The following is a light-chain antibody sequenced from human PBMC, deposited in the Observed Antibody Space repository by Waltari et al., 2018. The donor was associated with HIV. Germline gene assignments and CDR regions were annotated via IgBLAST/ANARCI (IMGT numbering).Light chain of an antibody. CDR1: SSNTGSNY. V-gene: IGLV1-47*01. Sequence: QSVLAQPPSTSGTPGQRVTISCSRSSSNTGSNYVYWYQQLPGTAPKLLVYKNDQRPSGVPDRYSGSKSGTSASLAISGLRSEDEADYYCASWDDSLGGPVFGGGTKLTVL. CDR2: KND. CDR3: ASWDDSLGGPV. J-gene: IGLJ3*02.